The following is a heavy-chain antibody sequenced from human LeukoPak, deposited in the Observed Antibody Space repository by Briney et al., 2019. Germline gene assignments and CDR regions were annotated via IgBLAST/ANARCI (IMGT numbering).Heavy chain of an antibody. D-gene: IGHD3-10*01. CDR3: ARDFSETLGV. V-gene: IGHV3-48*03. CDR1: GFSFSSFE. CDR2: ISSSGSTI. J-gene: IGHJ4*02. Sequence: GGSLRLSCAASGFSFSSFEMNWVRQAPGKGLEWVSYISSSGSTIYYADSVKGRFTISRDNAKNSLYLQMNSLRAEDTAVYYCARDFSETLGVWGQGTLVTVSS.